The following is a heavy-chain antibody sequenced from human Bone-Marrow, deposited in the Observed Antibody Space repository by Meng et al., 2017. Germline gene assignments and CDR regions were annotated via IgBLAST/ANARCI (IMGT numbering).Heavy chain of an antibody. J-gene: IGHJ2*01. CDR1: GGSISSGNHY. CDR3: ASLYGDSSVWYLDL. CDR2: IYYSGST. V-gene: IGHV4-31*03. Sequence: QGQLQESGPGLVKPSPTLSLTCTVSGGSISSGNHYWSWIRQHPGKGLEYIGYIYYSGSTYYNPSFKSRVIISVDTSKNQFSLRLNSVTAADTAVYYCASLYGDSSVWYLDLWGRGTLVTVSS. D-gene: IGHD4-17*01.